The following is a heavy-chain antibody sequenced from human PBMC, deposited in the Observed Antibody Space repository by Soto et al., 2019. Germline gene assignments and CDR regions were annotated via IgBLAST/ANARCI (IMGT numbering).Heavy chain of an antibody. CDR1: GYTFTSYA. J-gene: IGHJ6*02. Sequence: QVQLVQSGAEEKKPGASVKVSCKASGYTFTSYAMHWVRQAPGQRLEWMGWINAGNGNTKYSQKFQGRVTITRDTSASTAYMELSSLRSEDTAVYYCASTFPGRMRSGQKPIGYYYGMDVWGQGTTVTVSS. D-gene: IGHD5-12*01. V-gene: IGHV1-3*05. CDR2: INAGNGNT. CDR3: ASTFPGRMRSGQKPIGYYYGMDV.